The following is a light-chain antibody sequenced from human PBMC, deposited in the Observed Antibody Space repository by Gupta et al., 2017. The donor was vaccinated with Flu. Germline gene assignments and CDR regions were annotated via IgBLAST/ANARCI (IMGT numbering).Light chain of an antibody. CDR1: QGISSY. J-gene: IGKJ2*01. Sequence: DIPLTQSPSFLSASVGDRVTITCRASQGISSYLAWYQQKPGKAPKLLIYAASTVQSGVPSRFSGSGSGTEFTLTISSLQPEDFATYYCQQRNSCPRTFGQGTKLEIK. CDR2: AAS. V-gene: IGKV1-9*01. CDR3: QQRNSCPRT.